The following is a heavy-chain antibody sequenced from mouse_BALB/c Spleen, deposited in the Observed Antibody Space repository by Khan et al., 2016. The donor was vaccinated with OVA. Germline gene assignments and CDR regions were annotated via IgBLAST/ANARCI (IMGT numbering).Heavy chain of an antibody. Sequence: QVQLKQSGPGLVAPSQSLSITCTVSGFSLTSYGVGWVRQPPGKGLEWLGVIWGDGSSTYHSALISRLSISKDNSTSQVFLKLTSLQTEDTATDYWALYYYVRGWFAYWGQGTLVTVSA. CDR3: ALYYYVRGWFAY. V-gene: IGHV2-3*01. CDR2: IWGDGSS. J-gene: IGHJ3*01. CDR1: GFSLTSYG. D-gene: IGHD1-1*01.